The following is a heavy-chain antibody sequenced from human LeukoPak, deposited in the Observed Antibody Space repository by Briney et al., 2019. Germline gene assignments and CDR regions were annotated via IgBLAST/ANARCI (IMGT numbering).Heavy chain of an antibody. Sequence: GGSLRLSCAASGFTFSSYSMNWVRQAPGKGLEWVSSISSSSSYIYYADSVKGRFTISRDNAKNSLYLQMNSLRAEDTAVYYCARDQDSYGQDYYDSSGYYRRGQGTLVTVSS. CDR1: GFTFSSYS. D-gene: IGHD3-22*01. V-gene: IGHV3-21*01. CDR3: ARDQDSYGQDYYDSSGYYR. J-gene: IGHJ4*02. CDR2: ISSSSSYI.